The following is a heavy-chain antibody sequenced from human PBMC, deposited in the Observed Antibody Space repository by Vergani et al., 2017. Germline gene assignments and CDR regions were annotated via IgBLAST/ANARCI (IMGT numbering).Heavy chain of an antibody. CDR2: ISSSSSYT. CDR1: GFTFSDYY. J-gene: IGHJ6*02. CDR3: ATTKPESIAAAGTSAYYYCYYGMDV. D-gene: IGHD6-13*01. Sequence: QVQLVESGGGLVKPGGSLRLSCAASGFTFSDYYMSWIRQAPGKGLEWGSYISSSSSYTNYADSVKGRFTISRDNANNSLYLQMNSLRAEDTAVYYCATTKPESIAAAGTSAYYYCYYGMDVWGQGTTVTVSS. V-gene: IGHV3-11*05.